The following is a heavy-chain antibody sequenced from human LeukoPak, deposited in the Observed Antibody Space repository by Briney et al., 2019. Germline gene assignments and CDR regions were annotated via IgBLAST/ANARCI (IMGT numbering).Heavy chain of an antibody. CDR3: ARHTRVRPFAYSYYFDY. D-gene: IGHD2-21*01. CDR1: GGSISSYY. Sequence: PSETLSLTCTVSGGSISSYYWSWIRQPPGKGLEWIGYIYYSGSTNYNPSLKSRVTISVDTSKNQFSLKLSSVTAADTAVYYCARHTRVRPFAYSYYFDYWGQGTLVTVSS. V-gene: IGHV4-59*08. CDR2: IYYSGST. J-gene: IGHJ4*02.